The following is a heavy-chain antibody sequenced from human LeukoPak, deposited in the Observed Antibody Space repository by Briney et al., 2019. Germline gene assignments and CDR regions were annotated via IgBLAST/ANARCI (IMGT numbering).Heavy chain of an antibody. CDR2: IYYSGST. V-gene: IGHV4-34*01. J-gene: IGHJ4*02. CDR1: GGSFSGYY. D-gene: IGHD2-15*01. CDR3: ARHDSSGSSFGVVVAPYFDY. Sequence: SETLSLTCAVYGGSFSGYYWSWIRQPPGKGLEWIGSIYYSGSTYYNPSLKSRVTISVDTSKNQFSLKLSSVTAADTAVYYCARHDSSGSSFGVVVAPYFDYWGQGTLITVSS.